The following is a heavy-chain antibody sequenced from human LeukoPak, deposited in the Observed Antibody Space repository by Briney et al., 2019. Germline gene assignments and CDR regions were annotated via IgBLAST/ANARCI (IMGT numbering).Heavy chain of an antibody. D-gene: IGHD3-22*01. CDR3: AKEVPYTGDGTGYYYPRYFDY. CDR1: GFTFSTYA. CDR2: ISNSGNTT. Sequence: GGSLRLSCATSGFTFSTYAMNWVRRAPGKGSGWVSAISNSGNTTYYADSVKGRFTISRDKSKNTLYLQMTSLRAEDTAVYYCAKEVPYTGDGTGYYYPRYFDYWGQGTLVTVSS. J-gene: IGHJ4*02. V-gene: IGHV3-23*01.